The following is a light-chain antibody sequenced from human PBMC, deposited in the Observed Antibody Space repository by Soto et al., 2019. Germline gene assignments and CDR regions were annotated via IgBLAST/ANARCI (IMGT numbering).Light chain of an antibody. CDR3: QQRSNWPPSVT. V-gene: IGKV3-11*01. Sequence: EIVLTQSPATLSLSPGERANLSCRASQSVSSYLAWYQQKPGQAPRLLIYDASNRATGIPARFSGSGSGTDFTLTISSLEPEDFAVYYCQQRSNWPPSVTFGPGTKVDIK. J-gene: IGKJ3*01. CDR1: QSVSSY. CDR2: DAS.